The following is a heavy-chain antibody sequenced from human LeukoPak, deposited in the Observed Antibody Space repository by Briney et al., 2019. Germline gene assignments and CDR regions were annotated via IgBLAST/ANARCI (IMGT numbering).Heavy chain of an antibody. D-gene: IGHD4-23*01. CDR3: ARRWPGYFDY. CDR2: IYYSGST. J-gene: IGHJ4*02. Sequence: PSETLSLTCTVSGGSISSGGYYWSWIRQHPGKGLEWIGYIYYSGSTYYNPSLKSRVTISVDTSKNQFSLKLSSVTAADTAVYYCARRWPGYFDYWGQGTLVTVSS. CDR1: GGSISSGGYY. V-gene: IGHV4-31*03.